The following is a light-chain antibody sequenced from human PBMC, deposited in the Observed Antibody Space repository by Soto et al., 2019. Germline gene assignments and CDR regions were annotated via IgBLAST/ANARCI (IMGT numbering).Light chain of an antibody. J-gene: IGLJ1*01. CDR1: SSDVGGYNY. CDR3: CSYAGSSTYV. CDR2: DVS. V-gene: IGLV2-11*01. Sequence: QSVLAQPRAVSGSPGQSVTISCTGTSSDVGGYNYVSWYQQHPGKAPKLMIYDVSQRPSGVPDRFSGSKSGNTASLTISGLQSEDEADYYSCSYAGSSTYVFGTWTKVT.